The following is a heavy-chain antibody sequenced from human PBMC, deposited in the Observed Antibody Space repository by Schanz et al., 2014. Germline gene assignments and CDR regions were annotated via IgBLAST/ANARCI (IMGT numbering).Heavy chain of an antibody. CDR3: TRGGYSYALSAFDI. Sequence: QVQLVQSGAEVKKPGASVKVSCKASGYTLSAYSLHWVRQAPGQGLEWMGWISPYNGNTNYALKLQGRVTMTTDTSTGTAYMELRSLRSDDTALYYCTRGGYSYALSAFDIWGQGTMVTVSS. J-gene: IGHJ3*02. D-gene: IGHD5-18*01. CDR2: ISPYNGNT. CDR1: GYTLSAYS. V-gene: IGHV1-18*01.